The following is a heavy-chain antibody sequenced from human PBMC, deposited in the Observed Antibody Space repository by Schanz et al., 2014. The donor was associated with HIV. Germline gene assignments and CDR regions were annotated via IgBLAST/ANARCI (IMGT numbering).Heavy chain of an antibody. D-gene: IGHD6-25*01. J-gene: IGHJ6*02. CDR2: ISGSGDNI. Sequence: QEQLVESGGGLVKPGGSLRLSCAASGFTFSDYYISWIRQAPGKGLEWVSYISGSGDNIYYADSVKGRFTISRDNADNSLFLQANSLRAEDTAIYYCVRGQRLNSHSYYRGMAVWGQGTTVAVSS. CDR3: VRGQRLNSHSYYRGMAV. CDR1: GFTFSDYY. V-gene: IGHV3-11*01.